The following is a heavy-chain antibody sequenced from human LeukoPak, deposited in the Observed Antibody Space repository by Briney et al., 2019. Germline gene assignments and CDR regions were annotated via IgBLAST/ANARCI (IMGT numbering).Heavy chain of an antibody. D-gene: IGHD5-24*01. CDR3: ARGKDIAMGY. J-gene: IGHJ4*02. CDR1: GYTFTSYD. V-gene: IGHV1-8*03. Sequence: ASVTVSCKASGYTFTSYDINWVRQATGQGLEWMGWMNPNSGNTGYAQKFQGKVTITRNTSISTAYMELSSLRSEDTAVYYCARGKDIAMGYWGQGTLVTVSS. CDR2: MNPNSGNT.